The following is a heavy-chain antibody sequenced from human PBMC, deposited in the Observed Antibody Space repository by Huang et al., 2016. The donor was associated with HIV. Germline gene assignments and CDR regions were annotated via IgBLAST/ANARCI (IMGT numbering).Heavy chain of an antibody. Sequence: EEHLVESGGGLVQPGGSLRLSCEASGFKFSNYWMQWVRQAPGKGLMWVSRIKIDGRTTDSADSVKGRFTISRDNVKNTLYLQMSSLTAEDTAIYYCARAGGFEIWGQGTVVTVSS. V-gene: IGHV3-74*01. CDR3: ARAGGFEI. CDR1: GFKFSNYW. D-gene: IGHD2-15*01. J-gene: IGHJ3*02. CDR2: IKIDGRTT.